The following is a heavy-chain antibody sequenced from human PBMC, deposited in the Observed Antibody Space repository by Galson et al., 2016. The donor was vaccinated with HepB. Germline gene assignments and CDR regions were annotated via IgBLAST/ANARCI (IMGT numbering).Heavy chain of an antibody. D-gene: IGHD1-26*01. J-gene: IGHJ4*02. Sequence: SLRLSCAVSGFTVSNNYMAWVRQAPGKGLELVSLIYSGGSRYYADSVKGRFTISRDNSNNTLYLQMDSLRAEDTAVYYCARPSSGIHNYWGLGVLVTVSS. CDR1: GFTVSNNY. V-gene: IGHV3-53*01. CDR2: IYSGGSR. CDR3: ARPSSGIHNY.